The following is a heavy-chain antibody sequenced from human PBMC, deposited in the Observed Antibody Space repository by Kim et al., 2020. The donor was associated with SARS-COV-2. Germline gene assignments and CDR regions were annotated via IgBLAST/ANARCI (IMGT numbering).Heavy chain of an antibody. CDR3: ARVREGGSSWHVFDY. J-gene: IGHJ4*02. CDR1: SGSISSSY. V-gene: IGHV4-59*01. D-gene: IGHD6-13*01. Sequence: SETLSLTCTVSSGSISSSYWSWIRQPPGKGLEWIGYMYYIGSATYNPSLKSRVTISVDTSKNQFSLRLRSVTAEDTAVYFCARVREGGSSWHVFDYWGQGTLVTVSS. CDR2: MYYIGSA.